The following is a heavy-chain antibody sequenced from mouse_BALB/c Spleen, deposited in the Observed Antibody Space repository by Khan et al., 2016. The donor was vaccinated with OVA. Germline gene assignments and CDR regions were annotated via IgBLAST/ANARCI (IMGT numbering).Heavy chain of an antibody. Sequence: LQQSGSELVRPGASVKLSCKTSGYTFSSYWMHWVKQRPGQGLEWIGNIYPGSGSPNNDEKFKSKATLTVDTSSSTAYMQLNSLTSEDSAVYYCTRGTTAPYVMDYWGQGTSVTVSS. V-gene: IGHV1S22*01. CDR2: IYPGSGSP. J-gene: IGHJ4*01. CDR1: GYTFSSYW. D-gene: IGHD1-2*01. CDR3: TRGTTAPYVMDY.